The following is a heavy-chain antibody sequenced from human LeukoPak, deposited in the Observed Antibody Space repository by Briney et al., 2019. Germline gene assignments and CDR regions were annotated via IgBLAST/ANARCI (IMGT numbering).Heavy chain of an antibody. CDR2: ITYDGSA. CDR3: ARQFATASADTRGYFDF. J-gene: IGHJ4*02. V-gene: IGHV4-39*01. D-gene: IGHD2-2*01. Sequence: SETLSLTCSVSGASLSSSNDYWGWIRQAPGKGLEWIGSITYDGSAHYNPSLMSRATILVDTSKNQFSLKLSSVTAADAAMYYCARQFATASADTRGYFDFWGQGTVVTVSS. CDR1: GASLSSSNDY.